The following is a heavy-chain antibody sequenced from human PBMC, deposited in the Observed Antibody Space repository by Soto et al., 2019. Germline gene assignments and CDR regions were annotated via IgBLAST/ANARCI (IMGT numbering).Heavy chain of an antibody. V-gene: IGHV3-33*01. CDR2: IWYDGSNK. J-gene: IGHJ6*02. Sequence: GGSLRLSCAASGFTFSSYGMHWVRQAPGKGLEWVAVIWYDGSNKYYADSVKGRFTISRDNSKNTLYLQMNSLRAEDTAVYYCARDGGYSSGWYNYGMDVWGQGTTVTVSS. D-gene: IGHD6-19*01. CDR3: ARDGGYSSGWYNYGMDV. CDR1: GFTFSSYG.